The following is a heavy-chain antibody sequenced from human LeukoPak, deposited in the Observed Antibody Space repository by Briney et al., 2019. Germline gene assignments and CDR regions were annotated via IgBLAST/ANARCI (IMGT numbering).Heavy chain of an antibody. Sequence: GESLKISCKGSGYRFTTYWIGWVRQMPGKGLEWMGIIYPGDSDTRYSPSFQGQVTISADKSISTAYLQWSSLKASDTATYYCANGLKPYYFDYWGQRTLVTVSS. CDR2: IYPGDSDT. CDR1: GYRFTTYW. J-gene: IGHJ4*02. CDR3: ANGLKPYYFDY. V-gene: IGHV5-51*01. D-gene: IGHD3-16*01.